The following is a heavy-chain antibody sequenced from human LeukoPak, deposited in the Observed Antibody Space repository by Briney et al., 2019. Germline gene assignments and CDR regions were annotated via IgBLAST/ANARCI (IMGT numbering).Heavy chain of an antibody. J-gene: IGHJ4*02. CDR2: INPNSDGT. Sequence: VASVKVSCKASGYTFTSYGISWVRQAPGQGLEWMGWINPNSDGTNYAQKFQGRVTMTSDTSISTAYMELSSLTSDDTAVYYCARWLVRGFIFSPFDYWGQGTLVTVSS. CDR1: GYTFTSYG. D-gene: IGHD3-10*01. CDR3: ARWLVRGFIFSPFDY. V-gene: IGHV1-2*02.